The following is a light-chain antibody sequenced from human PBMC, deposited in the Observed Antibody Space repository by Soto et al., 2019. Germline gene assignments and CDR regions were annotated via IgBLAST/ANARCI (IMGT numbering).Light chain of an antibody. CDR2: DAT. J-gene: IGKJ1*01. CDR1: QSISRW. V-gene: IGKV1-5*01. CDR3: QQYNSYWT. Sequence: DIQMTQSPSTLSASVGDRVTITCRASQSISRWLAWYQQKPGQAPKVLIWDATTLHRGVPSRFSGSGSGTDFTLTISSLQPDDFATYYCQQYNSYWTFGQGTKVDIK.